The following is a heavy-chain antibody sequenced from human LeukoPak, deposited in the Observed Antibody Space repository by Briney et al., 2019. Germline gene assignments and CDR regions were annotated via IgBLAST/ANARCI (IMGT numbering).Heavy chain of an antibody. CDR2: IYYSGST. J-gene: IGHJ4*02. V-gene: IGHV4-61*01. Sequence: SETLSLTCTVSGGSVSSGSYYWSWIRQPPGKGLEWIGYIYYSGSTNYNPSLKSRVTISVDTSKNQFSLKLSSVTAADTAVYFCARSTTVVPDNWGQGTLVTVSS. CDR1: GGSVSSGSYY. CDR3: ARSTTVVPDN. D-gene: IGHD4-23*01.